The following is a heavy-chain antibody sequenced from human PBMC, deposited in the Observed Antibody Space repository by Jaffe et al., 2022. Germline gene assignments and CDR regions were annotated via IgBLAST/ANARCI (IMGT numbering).Heavy chain of an antibody. CDR2: INPSGGST. CDR1: GYTFTSYY. Sequence: QVQLVQSGAEVKKPGASVKVSCKASGYTFTSYYMHWVRQAPGQGLEWMGIINPSGGSTSYAQKFQGRVTMTRDTSTSTVYMELSSLRSEDTAVYYCARGSRTGFRFGDPDDAFDIWGQGTMVTVSS. J-gene: IGHJ3*02. D-gene: IGHD3-10*01. CDR3: ARGSRTGFRFGDPDDAFDI. V-gene: IGHV1-46*01.